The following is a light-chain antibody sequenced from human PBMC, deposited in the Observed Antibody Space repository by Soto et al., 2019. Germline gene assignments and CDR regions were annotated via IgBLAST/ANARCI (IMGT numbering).Light chain of an antibody. J-gene: IGLJ1*01. Sequence: QSVLTQPASVSWSPGQSINISCTGTSSDVVTYNLVSWYQQHPGKAPTVLIYEGTKRPSGVSNRFSGSKSGNTASLTISGLQTEDEADYYCYSFAGSNTFSYVFGPGTKLTVL. CDR2: EGT. CDR1: SSDVVTYNL. CDR3: YSFAGSNTFSYV. V-gene: IGLV2-23*03.